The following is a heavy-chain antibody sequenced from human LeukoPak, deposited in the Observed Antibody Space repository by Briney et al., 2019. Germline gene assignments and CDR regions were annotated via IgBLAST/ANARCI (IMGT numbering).Heavy chain of an antibody. CDR3: AKDTSHTVAGLPDY. CDR2: ITWNSDTI. V-gene: IGHV3-9*01. Sequence: PGGSLRLSCAASGFTFSSYSMNWVRQAPGKGLEWVSGITWNSDTIGYADSVKGRFTISRDNAKNSLYLQMNSLRAEDTALYYCAKDTSHTVAGLPDYWGQGTLVTVSS. CDR1: GFTFSSYS. D-gene: IGHD6-19*01. J-gene: IGHJ4*02.